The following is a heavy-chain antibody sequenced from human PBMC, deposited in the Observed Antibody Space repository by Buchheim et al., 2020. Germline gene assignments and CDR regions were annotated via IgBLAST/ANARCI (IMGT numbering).Heavy chain of an antibody. CDR3: AREIVATSGNWFDP. Sequence: EVQLVESGGGLVQPGGSLRLSCAASGFTVSSNYMSWVRQAPGKGLEWVSVIYSGGSTYSADSVKGRFTISRDNSQNTLYLQMNSLRAEDTAVYYCAREIVATSGNWFDPWGQGTL. D-gene: IGHD5-12*01. V-gene: IGHV3-66*01. CDR2: IYSGGST. J-gene: IGHJ5*02. CDR1: GFTVSSNY.